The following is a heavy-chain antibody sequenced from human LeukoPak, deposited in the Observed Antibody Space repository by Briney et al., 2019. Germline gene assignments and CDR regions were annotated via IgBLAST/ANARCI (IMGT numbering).Heavy chain of an antibody. Sequence: SVKVSCKASGGTFSSYGISWVRQAPGQGLEWMGRIIPIFDTANYAQKFQGRVTITTDESTSTAYMELSSLRSEDTAVYYCAFRLGYYYYMDVWGKGTTVTVSS. CDR1: GGTFSSYG. CDR2: IIPIFDTA. V-gene: IGHV1-69*05. J-gene: IGHJ6*03. CDR3: AFRLGYYYYMDV. D-gene: IGHD3-16*01.